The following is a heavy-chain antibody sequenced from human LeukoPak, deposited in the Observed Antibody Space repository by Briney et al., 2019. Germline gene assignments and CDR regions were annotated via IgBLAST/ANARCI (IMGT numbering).Heavy chain of an antibody. D-gene: IGHD2-15*01. CDR1: GYTLTELS. J-gene: IGHJ4*02. CDR3: ARGRVVVAATLDY. CDR2: IIPIFGTA. V-gene: IGHV1-69*13. Sequence: SVKVSCKVSGYTLTELSMHWVRQAPGKGLEWMGGIIPIFGTANYAQKFQGRATITADESTSTAYMELSSLRSEDTAVYYCARGRVVVAATLDYWGQGTLVTVSS.